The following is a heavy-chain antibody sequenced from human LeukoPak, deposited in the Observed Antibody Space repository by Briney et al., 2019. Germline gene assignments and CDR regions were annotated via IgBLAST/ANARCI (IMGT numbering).Heavy chain of an antibody. D-gene: IGHD2-2*01. CDR3: ARELCCSSTSCHPELFDY. CDR2: IWYDGSNK. Sequence: PGRSLRLSCAASGFTSSSYGMHWVRQAPGKGLEWVAVIWYDGSNKYYADSVKGRFTISRDNSKNTLYLQMNSLRAEDTAVYYCARELCCSSTSCHPELFDYWGQGTLVTVSS. CDR1: GFTSSSYG. J-gene: IGHJ4*02. V-gene: IGHV3-33*01.